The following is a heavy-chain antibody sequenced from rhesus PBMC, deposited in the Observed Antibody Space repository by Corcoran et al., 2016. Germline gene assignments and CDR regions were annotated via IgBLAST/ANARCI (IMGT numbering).Heavy chain of an antibody. Sequence: DVQLVESGGGLVKPGGSLRLSCAASGFTFDSYAMRWVRQAPGKGLEWVSRISWNSGTIYYADSVKGRFTISRDNAKNSLLMQMDRLRAEETAVYYCTRDGPYNSLDVWGLGVLVTVSS. CDR2: ISWNSGTI. D-gene: IGHD3-3*01. J-gene: IGHJ5-2*01. CDR1: GFTFDSYA. V-gene: IGHV3-134*01. CDR3: TRDGPYNSLDV.